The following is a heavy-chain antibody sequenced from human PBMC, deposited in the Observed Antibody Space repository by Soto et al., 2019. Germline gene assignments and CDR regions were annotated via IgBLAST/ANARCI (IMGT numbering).Heavy chain of an antibody. D-gene: IGHD3-22*01. CDR3: ARGSEGDDYDSKLQFDY. CDR1: GGSISTGDYY. CDR2: IYYTGST. Sequence: QVQLQESGPGLVKPSQTLSLTCSVSGGSISTGDYYWNWIRQPPGKGLEWIGYIYYTGSTYYNPSLKSRVIISIDTSKHQFSVNLTSVTAADTAIYYCARGSEGDDYDSKLQFDYWGQGILVTVSS. V-gene: IGHV4-30-4*01. J-gene: IGHJ4*02.